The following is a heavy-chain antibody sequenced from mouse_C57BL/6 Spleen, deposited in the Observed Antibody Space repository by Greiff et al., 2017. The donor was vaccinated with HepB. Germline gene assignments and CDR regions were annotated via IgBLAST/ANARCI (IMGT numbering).Heavy chain of an antibody. V-gene: IGHV1-63*01. Sequence: QVQLQQSGAELVRPGPSVKMSCKASGYTFTNYWIGWAKQRPGHGLEWIGDIYPGGGYTNYNEKFKGKATLTADKSSSTAYMQFSSLTSEDSAIYYCARENADWYFDVWGTGTTVTVSS. CDR3: ARENADWYFDV. J-gene: IGHJ1*03. CDR2: IYPGGGYT. CDR1: GYTFTNYW.